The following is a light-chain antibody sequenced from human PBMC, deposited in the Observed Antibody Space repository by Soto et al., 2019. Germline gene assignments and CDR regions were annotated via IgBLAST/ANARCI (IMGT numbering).Light chain of an antibody. CDR3: QQSYKTPLT. CDR1: QTISSY. Sequence: DIQMTQSPSSLSASVGDRVTISCRARQTISSYVNWYQQKPGKAPKLLISAASTLQTGVPSRFSGSGSGRDFTLTISSLQPEDFATYYCQQSYKTPLTFGGGTKVEIK. CDR2: AAS. J-gene: IGKJ4*01. V-gene: IGKV1-39*01.